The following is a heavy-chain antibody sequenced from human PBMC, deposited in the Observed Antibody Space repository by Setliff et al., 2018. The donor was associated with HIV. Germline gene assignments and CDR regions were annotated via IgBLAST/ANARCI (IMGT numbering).Heavy chain of an antibody. Sequence: SETLSLTCGVSGYSISSGYYWGWVRQPPGKGLEWIASIYHSGSTYYNPSLKSRVIISADTSKNQFSLKLTSVTAADTAVYYCARGDPFTDFDSWGQGTLVTVS. CDR3: ARGDPFTDFDS. V-gene: IGHV4-38-2*01. CDR2: IYHSGST. CDR1: GYSISSGYY. D-gene: IGHD3-16*01. J-gene: IGHJ4*02.